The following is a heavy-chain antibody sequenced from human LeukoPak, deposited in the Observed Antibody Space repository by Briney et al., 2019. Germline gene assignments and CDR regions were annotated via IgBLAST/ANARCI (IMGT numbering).Heavy chain of an antibody. CDR1: GFTFSSYG. Sequence: GGSLRLSCAASGFTFSSYGMHWVRQAPGKGLEWVAFIRYDGSNKYYADSVKGRFTISRDNSKNTLYLQMNSLRAEDTAVYYCAKAPIRYSSGWYYFDYWGQGTLVTVSS. CDR3: AKAPIRYSSGWYYFDY. CDR2: IRYDGSNK. V-gene: IGHV3-30*02. D-gene: IGHD6-19*01. J-gene: IGHJ4*02.